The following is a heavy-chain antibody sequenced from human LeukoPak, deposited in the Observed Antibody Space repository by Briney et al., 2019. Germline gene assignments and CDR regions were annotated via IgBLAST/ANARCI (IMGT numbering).Heavy chain of an antibody. V-gene: IGHV3-33*01. D-gene: IGHD2-2*01. CDR1: GFTFSSYG. Sequence: GGSLRLSCAASGFTFSSYGMHWVRQAPGKGLEWVAVIWYDGSNKYYADSVKGRFAISRDNSKNTLYLQMNSLRAEDTTVYYCARDRCSSSSCHFDYWGQGTLVTVSS. J-gene: IGHJ4*02. CDR2: IWYDGSNK. CDR3: ARDRCSSSSCHFDY.